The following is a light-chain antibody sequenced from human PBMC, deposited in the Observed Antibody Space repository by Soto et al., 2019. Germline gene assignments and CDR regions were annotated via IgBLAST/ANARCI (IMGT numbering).Light chain of an antibody. CDR2: GAS. CDR3: QPSGKFPYP. CDR1: QSVPSDW. V-gene: IGKV3-20*01. J-gene: IGKJ2*01. Sequence: EIVLTQCPGTLSLSPGERATLSCRASQSVPSDWLAWYRHKPGQAPRLLIYGASSRATGVPDRVSGSGSGTDFTLTIKILAPQYFALYYCQPSGKFPYPFGQGTKVAIK.